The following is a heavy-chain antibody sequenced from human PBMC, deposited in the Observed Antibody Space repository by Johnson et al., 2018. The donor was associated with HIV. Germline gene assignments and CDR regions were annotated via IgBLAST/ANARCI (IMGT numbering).Heavy chain of an antibody. CDR2: ISYDGSNK. CDR3: ASWWIGAAGSPGDAFDI. Sequence: QVQLVESGGGVVQPGRSLRLSCAASGFTFSSYAMHWVRQAPGKGLEWVAVISYDGSNKYYADSVKGRFTISRDNSKNTLYLQMNSLRAEDTAVYYCASWWIGAAGSPGDAFDIWGQGTMVTVSS. V-gene: IGHV3-30-3*01. J-gene: IGHJ3*02. CDR1: GFTFSSYA. D-gene: IGHD6-13*01.